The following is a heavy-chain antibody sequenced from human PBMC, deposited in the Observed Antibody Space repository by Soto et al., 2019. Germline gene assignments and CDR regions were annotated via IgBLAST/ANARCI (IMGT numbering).Heavy chain of an antibody. V-gene: IGHV4-39*01. Sequence: PSETLSLTCTVSGGSISSGGYYWSWIRQHPGKGLEWIGYSYYSGSTYYNPSLKSRVTLSVDTSKNQFSLRLTSVTAEDTAVYYCARHEGNGNVWPLDYWGQGILVTVSS. CDR3: ARHEGNGNVWPLDY. D-gene: IGHD2-8*01. J-gene: IGHJ4*02. CDR1: GGSISSGGYY. CDR2: SYYSGST.